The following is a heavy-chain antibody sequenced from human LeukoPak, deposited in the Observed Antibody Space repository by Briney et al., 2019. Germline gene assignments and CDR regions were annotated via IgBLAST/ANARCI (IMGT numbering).Heavy chain of an antibody. CDR1: GFTFDDYA. V-gene: IGHV3-9*01. CDR2: ISWNSGSI. J-gene: IGHJ4*02. Sequence: GGSLRLSCAASGFTFDDYAMHWVRQAPGKGLEWIAGISWNSGSIGYADSVKGRFTISRDNSKNTLYLQMNSLRAEDTAVYYCAKGPADLDYWGQGTLVTVSS. CDR3: AKGPADLDY.